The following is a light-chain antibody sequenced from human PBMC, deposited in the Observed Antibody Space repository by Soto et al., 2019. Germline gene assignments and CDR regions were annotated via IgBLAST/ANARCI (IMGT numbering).Light chain of an antibody. V-gene: IGKV1-33*01. CDR1: QDISDN. Sequence: DIQMTQAPSSLSASVGDRVTMTCQASQDISDNLNWYQHKEGEAPELLIYDASNLETGVPSRFSGRRSGTDFSLTIINLQPQDVSTYYCQQFQNLPMTFGQGTRLEIK. CDR3: QQFQNLPMT. J-gene: IGKJ5*01. CDR2: DAS.